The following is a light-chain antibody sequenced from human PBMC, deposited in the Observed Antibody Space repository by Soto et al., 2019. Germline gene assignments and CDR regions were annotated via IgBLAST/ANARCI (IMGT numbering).Light chain of an antibody. Sequence: DIQLTQSPSFLSASVGDKVTITCRANQGIANSLACFQQKPGRAPNPLIYTAATLQGGVPSRFSGSGSGTEFTLTITSRQAEDFATYYCQQFYAFPRTFGQGTKVDIK. CDR1: QGIANS. J-gene: IGKJ1*01. V-gene: IGKV1-9*01. CDR3: QQFYAFPRT. CDR2: TAA.